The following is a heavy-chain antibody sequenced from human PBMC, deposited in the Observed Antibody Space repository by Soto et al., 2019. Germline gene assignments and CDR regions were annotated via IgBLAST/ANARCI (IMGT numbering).Heavy chain of an antibody. CDR2: VYYGGST. Sequence: SETLSLTCTVSGGSISSYYWSWIRQPPGKGLEWMGYVYYGGSTNYNPSLKSRVTISVDTYKKQFSLKLRSVTAADTAVYYCARSKSGSCFRYWGQGTLVTVSS. D-gene: IGHD1-26*01. CDR1: GGSISSYY. J-gene: IGHJ4*02. CDR3: ARSKSGSCFRY. V-gene: IGHV4-59*01.